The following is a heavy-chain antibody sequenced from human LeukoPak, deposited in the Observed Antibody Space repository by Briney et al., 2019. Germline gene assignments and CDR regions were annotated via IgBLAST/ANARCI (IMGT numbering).Heavy chain of an antibody. V-gene: IGHV3-21*06. CDR2: YSRSSNYI. CDR3: TKGSYKKLYSYDNSYFDQ. D-gene: IGHD3-22*01. CDR1: GFTFNYYS. J-gene: IGHJ4*02. Sequence: PGDSVRLSCVPSGFTFNYYSMHWVRQAPGVGLEWVSSYSRSSNYIFYADSVKGRFPIHRHNHKHSLSLQLNSLSAEDTAMYYCTKGSYKKLYSYDNSYFDQWGQGTLVTVSS.